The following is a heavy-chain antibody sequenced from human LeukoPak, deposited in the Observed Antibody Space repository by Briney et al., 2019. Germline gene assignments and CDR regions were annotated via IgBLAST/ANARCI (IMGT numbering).Heavy chain of an antibody. Sequence: PGGSLRLSCAASGFTFSSYEMNLVRQAPGKGLEWVSYISSSGSTIYYADSVKGRFTISRDNAKNSLYLQMNSLRAEDTAVYYCAREGYSYVPPLLPLYYFDYWGQGTLVTVSS. CDR1: GFTFSSYE. V-gene: IGHV3-48*03. J-gene: IGHJ4*02. CDR2: ISSSGSTI. CDR3: AREGYSYVPPLLPLYYFDY. D-gene: IGHD5-18*01.